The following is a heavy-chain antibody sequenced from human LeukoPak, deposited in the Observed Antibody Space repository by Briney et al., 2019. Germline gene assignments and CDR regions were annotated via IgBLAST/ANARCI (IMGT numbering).Heavy chain of an antibody. CDR2: IYYSGST. CDR3: ARLPAVVANWFDP. V-gene: IGHV4-39*07. Sequence: SETLSLTCTVSGGSISSYYWSWIRQPPGKGLEWIGSIYYSGSTYYKPSLKSRVTISLDTSKNQFSLKLSSVTAADTAVYYCARLPAVVANWFDPWGQGTLVTVSS. CDR1: GGSISSYY. J-gene: IGHJ5*02. D-gene: IGHD2-15*01.